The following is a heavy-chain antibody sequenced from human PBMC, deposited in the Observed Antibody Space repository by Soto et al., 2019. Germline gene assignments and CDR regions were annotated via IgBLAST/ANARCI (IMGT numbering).Heavy chain of an antibody. CDR1: GFTFSNAW. CDR2: IKSKTDGGTT. D-gene: IGHD3-10*01. CDR3: TTGVPKLLWFGESPNYYGMDV. J-gene: IGHJ6*02. V-gene: IGHV3-15*07. Sequence: GGSLRLSCAASGFTFSNAWMNWVRQAPGKGLEWVGRIKSKTDGGTTDYAAPVKGRFTISRDDSKNTLYLQMNSLKTEDTAVYYCTTGVPKLLWFGESPNYYGMDVWGQGTTVTVSS.